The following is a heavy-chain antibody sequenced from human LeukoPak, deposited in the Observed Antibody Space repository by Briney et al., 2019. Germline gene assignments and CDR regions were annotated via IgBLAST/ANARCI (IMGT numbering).Heavy chain of an antibody. J-gene: IGHJ4*02. CDR3: ARDYAYNAFDY. CDR1: GFTFSSFG. D-gene: IGHD5-24*01. V-gene: IGHV3-7*05. CDR2: IKQDGSEK. Sequence: GGSLRLSCAASGFTFSSFGMNWVRQAPGKGLEWVANIKQDGSEKNYVDSVKGRFTISRDNAKNSLYLQMNSLRAEDTAMYYCARDYAYNAFDYWGQGTLLTVSS.